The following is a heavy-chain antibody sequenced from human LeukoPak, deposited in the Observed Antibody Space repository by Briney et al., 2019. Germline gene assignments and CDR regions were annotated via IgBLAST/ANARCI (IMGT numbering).Heavy chain of an antibody. CDR2: ISYDGSNK. D-gene: IGHD4-17*01. CDR1: GFTFSSYG. J-gene: IGHJ6*02. V-gene: IGHV3-30*03. Sequence: GRSLRLSCAASGFTFSSYGMHWVRQAPGKGLEWVAVISYDGSNKYYADSVKGRFTISRDNSKNTLYLQMNSLRAEDTAVYYCARGQLMTTGMDVWGQGTTVTVSS. CDR3: ARGQLMTTGMDV.